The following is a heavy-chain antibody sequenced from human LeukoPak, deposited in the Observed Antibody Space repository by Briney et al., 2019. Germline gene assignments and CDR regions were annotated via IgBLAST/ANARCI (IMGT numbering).Heavy chain of an antibody. V-gene: IGHV1-2*02. J-gene: IGHJ4*02. Sequence: VASVKVSCKASGYTFTGYYMHWVRQAPGQGLEWMGWINPNSGGTNYAQKLQGRVTMTTDTSTSTAYMELRSLRSDDTAVYYCAGSLPLTTVPPWDYWGQGTLVTVSS. CDR2: INPNSGGT. D-gene: IGHD4-17*01. CDR1: GYTFTGYY. CDR3: AGSLPLTTVPPWDY.